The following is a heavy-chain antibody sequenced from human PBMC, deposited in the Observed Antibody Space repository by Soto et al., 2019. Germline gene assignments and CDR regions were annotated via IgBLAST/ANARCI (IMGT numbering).Heavy chain of an antibody. Sequence: ASVKVSCKASGYTFTGYYMHWVRQAPGQGLEWMGWINHNSGGTNYAQKFQGWVTMTRDTSISTAYMVLSRLRSDDTAVYYCARDGYYYDSSGYYLIGFDAFDIWGQGTMVTVSS. CDR2: INHNSGGT. V-gene: IGHV1-2*04. CDR3: ARDGYYYDSSGYYLIGFDAFDI. J-gene: IGHJ3*02. CDR1: GYTFTGYY. D-gene: IGHD3-22*01.